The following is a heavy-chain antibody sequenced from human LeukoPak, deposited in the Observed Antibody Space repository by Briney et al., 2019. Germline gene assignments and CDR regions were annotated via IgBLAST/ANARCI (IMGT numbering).Heavy chain of an antibody. CDR3: ARDRDSSGWYEGFDY. CDR2: ISYDGSNK. CDR1: GFTFSSSA. J-gene: IGHJ4*02. Sequence: GGSLRLSCAASGFTFSSSAMHWVRQAPDKGLEWVAVISYDGSNKYYADSVKGRFTTSRDNSKNTLYLQMNSLRADDTAVYYCARDRDSSGWYEGFDYWGQGTLVTVSS. D-gene: IGHD6-19*01. V-gene: IGHV3-30-3*01.